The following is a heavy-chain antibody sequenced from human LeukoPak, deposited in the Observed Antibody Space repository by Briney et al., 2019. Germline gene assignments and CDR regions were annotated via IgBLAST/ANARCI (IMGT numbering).Heavy chain of an antibody. CDR3: ARDTAMVPDY. D-gene: IGHD5-18*01. V-gene: IGHV4-31*03. Sequence: SQTLSLTCTVSGGSISSGGYYWSWIRQHPGKGLEWIGYIYYSGSTHYNPSLKSRVTISVDTSKNQLSLKLSSVTAADTAVYYCARDTAMVPDYWGQGTLVTVSS. CDR1: GGSISSGGYY. CDR2: IYYSGST. J-gene: IGHJ4*02.